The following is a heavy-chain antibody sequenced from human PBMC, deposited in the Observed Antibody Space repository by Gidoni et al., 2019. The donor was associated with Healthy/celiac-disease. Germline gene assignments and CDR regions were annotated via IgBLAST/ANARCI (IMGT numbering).Heavy chain of an antibody. D-gene: IGHD4-17*01. CDR3: AKAIRFVTTGGYYFDY. Sequence: EVQLLESGGGLLQPGGSLSLSCAASGFTFSSYAMSWVRQAPGKGLEWVAAISGSGGSTYYADSVKGRFTISRDNSKNTLYLQMNSLRAEDTAVYYCAKAIRFVTTGGYYFDYWGQGTLVTVSS. CDR2: ISGSGGST. CDR1: GFTFSSYA. J-gene: IGHJ4*02. V-gene: IGHV3-23*01.